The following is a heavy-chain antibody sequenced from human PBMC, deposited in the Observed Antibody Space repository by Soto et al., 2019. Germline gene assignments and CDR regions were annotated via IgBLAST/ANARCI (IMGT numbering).Heavy chain of an antibody. Sequence: EVQLVESGGGLVEPGGSLRLSCAASGFTFNNAWMYWVRQAPGKGLEWVGRIKSKIDGGTIDYAAPVKGRFTISRDDSKNTLYLHMTSLKSEDTAVYYCTTLYFDWSDYWGQGTLVTVSS. D-gene: IGHD3-9*01. V-gene: IGHV3-15*07. J-gene: IGHJ4*02. CDR2: IKSKIDGGTI. CDR3: TTLYFDWSDY. CDR1: GFTFNNAW.